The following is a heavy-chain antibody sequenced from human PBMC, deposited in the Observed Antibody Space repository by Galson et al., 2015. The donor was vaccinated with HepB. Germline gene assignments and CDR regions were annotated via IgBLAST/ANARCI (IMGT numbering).Heavy chain of an antibody. Sequence: SVKVSCKASGYTFTAYCIHWVRQAPGQGLEWMGWINPNSGDTNYGQKFQGRVTMTRDTSISTVYMDLSRLRSDDTAVYYCARAWNYYDVNIHDAFDIWGQGTMVTVSS. CDR3: ARAWNYYDVNIHDAFDI. CDR1: GYTFTAYC. V-gene: IGHV1-2*02. D-gene: IGHD3-16*01. CDR2: INPNSGDT. J-gene: IGHJ3*02.